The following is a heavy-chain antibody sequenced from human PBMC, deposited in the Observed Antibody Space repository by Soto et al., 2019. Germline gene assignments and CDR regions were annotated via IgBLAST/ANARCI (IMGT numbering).Heavy chain of an antibody. CDR3: ARGREYRGSYYGGD. CDR2: ISYDGNNK. V-gene: IGHV3-30-3*01. CDR1: GFTFSSYA. Sequence: QVQLVESGGGVVQPGRSLRLSCAASGFTFSSYAMHWVRQAPGKGLEWVAVISYDGNNKYYADSLKGRFTISRDNSKSTVYLQTDSLRPEDTAVYYCARGREYRGSYYGGDWGQGTLLTVSS. J-gene: IGHJ4*02. D-gene: IGHD1-26*01.